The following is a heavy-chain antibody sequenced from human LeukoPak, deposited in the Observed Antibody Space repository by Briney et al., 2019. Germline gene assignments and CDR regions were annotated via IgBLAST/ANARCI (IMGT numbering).Heavy chain of an antibody. CDR1: GFNFRNYD. V-gene: IGHV3-33*01. CDR3: ARAYYFDTTGHDSDALDI. CDR2: IRADANNK. J-gene: IGHJ3*02. D-gene: IGHD3-22*01. Sequence: GSLRLSCAASGFNFRNYDMHLVRQAPGKGLEWVASIRADANNKYYADSVKGRFTISRDNAKNTLFLQMNSLRAEDTAVYYCARAYYFDTTGHDSDALDIWGRGTMVTVSS.